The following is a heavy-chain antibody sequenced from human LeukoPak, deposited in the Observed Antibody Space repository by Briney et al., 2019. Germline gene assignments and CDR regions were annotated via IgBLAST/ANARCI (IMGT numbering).Heavy chain of an antibody. J-gene: IGHJ4*02. V-gene: IGHV4-39*01. D-gene: IGHD3-22*01. CDR2: IYYSGST. Sequence: SETLSLTCTVSGGSISSSSYYWGWILQPPGKGLEWIGSIYYSGSTYYNPSLKSRVTISVDTSKNQFSLKLSSVTAADTAVYYCARQEGSYYYDSSGYFAYWGQGTLVTVSS. CDR1: GGSISSSSYY. CDR3: ARQEGSYYYDSSGYFAY.